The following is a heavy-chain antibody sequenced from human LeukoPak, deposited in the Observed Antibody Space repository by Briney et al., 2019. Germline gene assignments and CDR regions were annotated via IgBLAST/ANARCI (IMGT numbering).Heavy chain of an antibody. CDR3: ARAPGGIAMMERYFDY. Sequence: PSETLSLTCTGSGGADTSYYWNWIRQPPGKGQQWIGDVHNSGCTNYNPSLKRRDTISLDMYKNRLCLQMSAVTTAATAPYCCARAPGGIAMMERYFDYCGQGTLVTVSS. CDR1: GGADTSYY. D-gene: IGHD2-15*01. CDR2: VHNSGCT. V-gene: IGHV4-59*02. J-gene: IGHJ4*02.